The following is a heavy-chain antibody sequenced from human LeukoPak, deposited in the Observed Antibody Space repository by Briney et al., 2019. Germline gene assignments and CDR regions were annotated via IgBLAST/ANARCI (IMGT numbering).Heavy chain of an antibody. J-gene: IGHJ5*02. CDR1: GYTFTGYY. CDR3: ARGDCSTISCPFDP. D-gene: IGHD2-2*01. V-gene: IGHV1-2*02. CDR2: ISPNSGGT. Sequence: ASVKVSCKASGYTFTGYYIHWVRQAPGQGLEWMGWISPNSGGTKYAQNFQGRVTMTRDTSISTAYMELNRLRSDDMAVYYCARGDCSTISCPFDPWGQGTLVTVSS.